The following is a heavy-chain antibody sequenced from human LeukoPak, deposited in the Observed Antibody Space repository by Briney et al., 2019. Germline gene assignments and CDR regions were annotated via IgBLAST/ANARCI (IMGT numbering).Heavy chain of an antibody. J-gene: IGHJ4*02. Sequence: GGSLRLSCAASGFTFSSYSMNWVRQAPGEGLEWVSSISSSSSYIYYADSVKGRFTISRDNAKNSLYLQMNSLRAEDTAVYYCARDWGSGSYYYDYWGQGTLVTVSS. CDR1: GFTFSSYS. D-gene: IGHD1-26*01. V-gene: IGHV3-21*01. CDR2: ISSSSSYI. CDR3: ARDWGSGSYYYDY.